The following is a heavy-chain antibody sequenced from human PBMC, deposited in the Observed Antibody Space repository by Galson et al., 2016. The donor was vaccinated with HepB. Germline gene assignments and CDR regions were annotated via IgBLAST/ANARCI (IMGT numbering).Heavy chain of an antibody. CDR1: GFTFSTYG. CDR3: AREHDGY. D-gene: IGHD3-3*01. Sequence: SLRLSCADSGFTFSTYGIHWVRQAPGKGLEWQATISSDGAHKHYADSVKGRFTISRDNSKNTVHLEMNNLRREDTAFYYCAREHDGYWGQGALVTVSS. V-gene: IGHV3-30*03. CDR2: ISSDGAHK. J-gene: IGHJ4*02.